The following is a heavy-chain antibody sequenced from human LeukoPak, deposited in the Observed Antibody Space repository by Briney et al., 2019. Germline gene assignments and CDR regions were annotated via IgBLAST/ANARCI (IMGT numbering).Heavy chain of an antibody. V-gene: IGHV4-39*01. CDR2: IYYSGSTYSGNT. CDR1: GGSISSTSYY. J-gene: IGHJ4*02. CDR3: ARLSWVYAIDY. D-gene: IGHD2-8*01. Sequence: SETLSLTCTVSGGSISSTSYYWGWIRQPPGKGLEWIGSIYYSGSTYSGNTYYNPSLKSRVTISVDTSKNQFSLKLSSVTAADTAVYYCARLSWVYAIDYWGQGTLVTVSS.